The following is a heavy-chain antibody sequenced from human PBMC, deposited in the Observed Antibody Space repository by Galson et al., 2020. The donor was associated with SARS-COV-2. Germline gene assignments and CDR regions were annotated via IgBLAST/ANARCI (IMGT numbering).Heavy chain of an antibody. Sequence: GESLKISCVASGFTFSNSWMHWVRQAPGKGLVWVSRINSEGTSTSYADSVKGRFSISRDNVKNTLYLQMNSLRAEDTAVYYCARGGPHTWYFDLWGRGTLVTVSS. CDR3: ARGGPHTWYFDL. CDR1: GFTFSNSW. CDR2: INSEGTST. V-gene: IGHV3-74*01. J-gene: IGHJ2*01. D-gene: IGHD2-15*01.